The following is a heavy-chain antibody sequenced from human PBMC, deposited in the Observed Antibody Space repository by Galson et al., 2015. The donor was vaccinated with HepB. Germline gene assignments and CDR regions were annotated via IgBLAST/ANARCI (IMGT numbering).Heavy chain of an antibody. CDR3: ASTYYDSSGYYYSQRYYYMDV. CDR2: IIPIFGTA. CDR1: GGTFSSYA. V-gene: IGHV1-69*01. J-gene: IGHJ6*03. D-gene: IGHD3-22*01. Sequence: SCKASGGTFSSYAISWVRQAPGQGLEWMGGIIPIFGTANYAQKFQGRVTITADESTSTAYMELSSLRSEDTAVYYCASTYYDSSGYYYSQRYYYMDVWGKGTTVTVSS.